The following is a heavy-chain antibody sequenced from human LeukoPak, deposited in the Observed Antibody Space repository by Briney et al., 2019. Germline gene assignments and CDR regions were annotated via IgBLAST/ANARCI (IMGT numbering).Heavy chain of an antibody. D-gene: IGHD4-17*01. J-gene: IGHJ4*02. Sequence: GGSLRLSCAASGFAFSTSSMNWVRQAPGKGLEWLSYISSTSNTIYYADSVKGRFTISRDNSKNTLYLQMNSLRAEDTAVYYCAKSPIGYGDSIDYWGQGTLVTVSS. CDR1: GFAFSTSS. V-gene: IGHV3-48*01. CDR3: AKSPIGYGDSIDY. CDR2: ISSTSNTI.